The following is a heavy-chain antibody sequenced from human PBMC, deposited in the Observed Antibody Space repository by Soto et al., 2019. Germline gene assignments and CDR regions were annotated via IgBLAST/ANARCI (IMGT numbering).Heavy chain of an antibody. Sequence: QVQLVEYGGVVVQPGRSLRLSCAASGFTFSSYAMRWVRQAPGKGLEWVAVISYDGSNKYYADSVKGRFTISRDNSKNTLYLQINSLRAVDTAVYYCVGATTLGIFDYWGQGTLVTVSS. D-gene: IGHD3-10*02. CDR2: ISYDGSNK. CDR1: GFTFSSYA. CDR3: VGATTLGIFDY. J-gene: IGHJ4*02. V-gene: IGHV3-30-3*01.